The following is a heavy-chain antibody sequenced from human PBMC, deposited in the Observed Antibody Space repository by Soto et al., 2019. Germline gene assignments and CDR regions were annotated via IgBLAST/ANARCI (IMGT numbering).Heavy chain of an antibody. J-gene: IGHJ4*02. CDR1: GFTFSSYA. V-gene: IGHV3-30-3*01. CDR3: ARDPTVTSGYDSFAVVTALY. Sequence: GGSLRLSCAASGFTFSSYAMHWVRQAPGKGLEWVAVISYDGSNKYYADSVKGRFTISRDNSKNTLYLQMNSLRAEDTAVYYCARDPTVTSGYDSFAVVTALYWGQGTLVTVSS. D-gene: IGHD2-21*02. CDR2: ISYDGSNK.